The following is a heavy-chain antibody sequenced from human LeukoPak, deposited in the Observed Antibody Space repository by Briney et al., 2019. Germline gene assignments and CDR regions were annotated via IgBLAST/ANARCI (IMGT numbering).Heavy chain of an antibody. CDR1: GFTFSIYA. CDR2: IVGSGGRT. V-gene: IGHV3-23*01. J-gene: IGHJ4*02. Sequence: GGSLRLSCATSGFTFSIYAMTWVRQAPGKGLEWVCSIVGSGGRTYYADSVKGRFTISRDNAKNLVYLQMSILRAEDTAVYYCADLGTSDCGQGTLVTVSS. CDR3: ADLGTSD. D-gene: IGHD1-7*01.